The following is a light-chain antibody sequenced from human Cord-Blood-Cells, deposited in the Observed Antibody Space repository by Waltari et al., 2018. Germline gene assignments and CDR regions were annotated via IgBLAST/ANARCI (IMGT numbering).Light chain of an antibody. V-gene: IGLV3-10*01. J-gene: IGLJ3*02. CDR1: AFPNNS. CDR3: YSTDSSGNHWV. Sequence: SYELTQQPSLSVSPGQTARITCYGDAFPNNSHYWYQQKTGQAPVLVNYEDSKRPSGIPERFAGSSSGTMATLTISGAQVEDEADYYCYSTDSSGNHWVFGGGTKLTVL. CDR2: EDS.